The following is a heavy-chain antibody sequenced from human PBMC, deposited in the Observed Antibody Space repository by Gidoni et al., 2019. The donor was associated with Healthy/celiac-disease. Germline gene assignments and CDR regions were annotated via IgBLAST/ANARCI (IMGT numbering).Heavy chain of an antibody. CDR3: ARDPPYSGSYEDIDY. CDR2: ISSSSSTI. D-gene: IGHD1-26*01. CDR1: GFPLSRYS. Sequence: EVQLVESGGGLVQPGGSLRLSCAASGFPLSRYSMNWVRRAPGKGLGWVSYISSSSSTIYYADSVKGRFTISRDNAKNSLYLQMNSLRAEDTAVYYCARDPPYSGSYEDIDYWGQGTLVTVSS. V-gene: IGHV3-48*01. J-gene: IGHJ4*02.